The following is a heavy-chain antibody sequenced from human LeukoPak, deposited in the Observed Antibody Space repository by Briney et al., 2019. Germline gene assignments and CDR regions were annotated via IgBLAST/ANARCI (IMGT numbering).Heavy chain of an antibody. V-gene: IGHV3-74*01. CDR2: INSDGYSI. CDR3: AKKLFTGMGYYFDS. D-gene: IGHD3-10*01. CDR1: GFTFSSYW. J-gene: IGHJ4*02. Sequence: PGGSLRLSCAASGFTFSSYWMHWVRQAPGKGLVWLSRINSDGYSISYANSVKGRFTISRDNSKNTLYLQMNSLRAEDTALYYCAKKLFTGMGYYFDSWGQGTLVTVSS.